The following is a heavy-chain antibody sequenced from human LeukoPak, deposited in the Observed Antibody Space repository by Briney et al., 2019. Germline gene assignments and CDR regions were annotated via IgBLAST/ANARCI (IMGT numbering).Heavy chain of an antibody. CDR3: ARDGETTVVTPRYFDY. CDR1: GYTFTTHY. V-gene: IGHV1-46*01. J-gene: IGHJ4*02. Sequence: ASVKVSCKASGYTFTTHYMHWVRQAPGQGLEWMGIINPSGGSTSYAQKFQGRVTMTRDTSTSTVYMELSSLRSEDTAVYYCARDGETTVVTPRYFDYWGQGTLVTVSS. D-gene: IGHD4-23*01. CDR2: INPSGGST.